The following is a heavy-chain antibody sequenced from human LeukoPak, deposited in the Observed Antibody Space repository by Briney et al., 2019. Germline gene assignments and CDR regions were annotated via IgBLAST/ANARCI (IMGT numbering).Heavy chain of an antibody. J-gene: IGHJ4*02. CDR2: INHSGST. Sequence: PSQTLSLTCAVYGGSFSGYYWSWIRQPPGKGLEWIGEINHSGSTNYNPSLKSRVTISVDKSKNQFSLKLSSVTAADTAVYYCARGMGATSFDYWGQRTLVTVSS. D-gene: IGHD1-26*01. CDR3: ARGMGATSFDY. V-gene: IGHV4-34*01. CDR1: GGSFSGYY.